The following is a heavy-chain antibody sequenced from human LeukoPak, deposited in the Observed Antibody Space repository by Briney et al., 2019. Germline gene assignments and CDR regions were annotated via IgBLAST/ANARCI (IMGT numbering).Heavy chain of an antibody. V-gene: IGHV3-23*01. D-gene: IGHD3-22*01. Sequence: GGSLRLSCAASGFTFSSYAMSWVRQAPGKGLEWVSAISGSGGSTYYADSVKGRFTISRDNSKNTLYPQMNSLRAEDTAVYYCAKDIMVENYYDSSGYYPYWGQGTLVTVSS. CDR2: ISGSGGST. CDR1: GFTFSSYA. J-gene: IGHJ4*02. CDR3: AKDIMVENYYDSSGYYPY.